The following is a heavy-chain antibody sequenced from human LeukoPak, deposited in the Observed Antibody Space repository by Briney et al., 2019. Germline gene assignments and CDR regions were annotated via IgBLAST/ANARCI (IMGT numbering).Heavy chain of an antibody. CDR1: GYTFADYS. J-gene: IGHJ4*02. Sequence: ASVKVSCKTSGYTFADYSIHWVRQAPGQGLEWMGRINANSGGTEYQQKFQGRVTMTRDTSISTAYVEVNWLISDDTAIYYCARDVSSTPNWEFDYWGQGTLVTVSS. V-gene: IGHV1-2*06. CDR2: INANSGGT. CDR3: ARDVSSTPNWEFDY. D-gene: IGHD1-26*01.